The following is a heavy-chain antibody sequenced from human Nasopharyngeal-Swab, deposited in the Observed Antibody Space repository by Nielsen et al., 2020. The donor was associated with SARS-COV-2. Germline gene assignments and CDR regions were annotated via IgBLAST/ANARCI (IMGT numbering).Heavy chain of an antibody. Sequence: WIRQPPGKGLECIASIYYRGSTYYNPSLESRLTISVDTSKNHFSLKLTSVTAADTAVYYRAKHPDGRWFGELSYYYYGLDVWGQGTTVTVSS. CDR3: AKHPDGRWFGELSYYYYGLDV. J-gene: IGHJ6*02. CDR2: IYYRGST. D-gene: IGHD3-10*01. V-gene: IGHV4-39*01.